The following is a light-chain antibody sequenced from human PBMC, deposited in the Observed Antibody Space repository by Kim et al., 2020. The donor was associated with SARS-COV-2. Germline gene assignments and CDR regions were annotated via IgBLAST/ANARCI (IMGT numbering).Light chain of an antibody. CDR2: DTS. Sequence: SASLGFGVAITCRATHVIRNYLAWYQQKPGEPPRLLIADTSTLQSGVPSRFRGSRSGTDFTLTITSLQPEDVATYYCQKYISAPLTFGGGTKLEI. V-gene: IGKV1-27*01. CDR1: HVIRNY. J-gene: IGKJ4*02. CDR3: QKYISAPLT.